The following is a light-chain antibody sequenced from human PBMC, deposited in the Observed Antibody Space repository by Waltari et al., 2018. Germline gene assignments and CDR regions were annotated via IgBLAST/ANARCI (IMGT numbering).Light chain of an antibody. CDR3: QQGYRIPLA. CDR1: QSINTY. J-gene: IGKJ3*01. CDR2: GES. V-gene: IGKV1-39*01. Sequence: DIQMTQSPSSLSASVGDRVTITCRASQSINTYLNWYQRKPGEAPKLLIYGESTLESGVPSRFSGSGSGTDFTLTISSLQPEDFATYYCQQGYRIPLAFGPGAKVEMK.